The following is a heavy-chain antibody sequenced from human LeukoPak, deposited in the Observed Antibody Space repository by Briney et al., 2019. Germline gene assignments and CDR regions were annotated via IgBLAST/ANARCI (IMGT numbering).Heavy chain of an antibody. CDR2: INHSGST. CDR3: ARERYGHPFDY. D-gene: IGHD3-10*01. V-gene: IGHV4-34*01. Sequence: PSETLSLTCAVYGGSFSGYYWSRIRQPPGKGLEWIGEINHSGSTNYNPSLKSRVTISVDTSKNQFSLKLSSVTAADTAVYYCARERYGHPFDYWGQGTLVTVSS. CDR1: GGSFSGYY. J-gene: IGHJ4*02.